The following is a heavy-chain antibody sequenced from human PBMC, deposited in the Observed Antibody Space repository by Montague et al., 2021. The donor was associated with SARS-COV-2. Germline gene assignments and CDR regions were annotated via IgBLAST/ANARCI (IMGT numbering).Heavy chain of an antibody. J-gene: IGHJ4*02. D-gene: IGHD6-6*01. CDR3: ARAGEQLVRGRWYFDY. CDR1: GASITSGSYY. V-gene: IGHV4-61*02. Sequence: TLSLTCTVSGASITSGSYYWSWIRQPAGTRLEWIGRKYTTGSTNYDPSLKSRVAISVDTSKNQFSLKLSSVTAADTAVYYCARAGEQLVRGRWYFDYGGQGILVTVSP. CDR2: KYTTGST.